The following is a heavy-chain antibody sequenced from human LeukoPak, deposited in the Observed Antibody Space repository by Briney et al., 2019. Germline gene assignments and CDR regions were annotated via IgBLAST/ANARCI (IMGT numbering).Heavy chain of an antibody. CDR3: ARSDSYTWFDP. CDR1: GYTFTYYY. Sequence: ASVQVSCKASGYTFTYYYIHRMRQAPGQGLEWMGWINPDTGDTSYAQNFQGRVTLTRDTSISTVYVELSRLRSDDTAVYYCARSDSYTWFDPWGQGTLVTVSS. CDR2: INPDTGDT. J-gene: IGHJ5*02. V-gene: IGHV1-2*02. D-gene: IGHD2-15*01.